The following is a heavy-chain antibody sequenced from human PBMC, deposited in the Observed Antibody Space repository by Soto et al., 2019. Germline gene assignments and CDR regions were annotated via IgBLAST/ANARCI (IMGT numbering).Heavy chain of an antibody. D-gene: IGHD2-15*01. CDR1: GGTFSSYT. CDR3: ASEYCSGGSCYGDYYYYMDV. CDR2: IIPILGIA. Sequence: QVQLAQSGAEVKKPGSSVKVSCKASGGTFSSYTISWVRQAPGQGLEWMGRIIPILGIANYAQKFQGRVTITADKSTSTAYMELSSLRSEDTAVYYCASEYCSGGSCYGDYYYYMDVWGKGTTVTVSS. J-gene: IGHJ6*03. V-gene: IGHV1-69*02.